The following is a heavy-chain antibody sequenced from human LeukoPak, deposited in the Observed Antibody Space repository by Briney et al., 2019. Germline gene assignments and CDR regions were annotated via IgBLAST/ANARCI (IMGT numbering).Heavy chain of an antibody. J-gene: IGHJ4*02. Sequence: GASVKVSCKASGYTFTGHYIHWVRQAPGQGLEWMGWINPNSGGTRYAQKVQGRVTMTRDTSISTAYMDLSRLRSDDTALYSCARDYGFYSGLYFFDYWGQGTQVTVSS. CDR3: ARDYGFYSGLYFFDY. CDR1: GYTFTGHY. D-gene: IGHD1-26*01. V-gene: IGHV1-2*02. CDR2: INPNSGGT.